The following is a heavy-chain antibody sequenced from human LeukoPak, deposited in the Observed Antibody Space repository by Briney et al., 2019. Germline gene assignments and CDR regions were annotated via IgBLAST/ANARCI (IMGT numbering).Heavy chain of an antibody. D-gene: IGHD1-26*01. CDR1: GGSMRSYNYY. J-gene: IGHJ4*02. CDR3: ASSGTVGATRSAPFDY. CDR2: ISYGGST. V-gene: IGHV4-39*07. Sequence: SETLSLTCTVSGGSMRSYNYYWGWIRQPPGKGLEWIGTISYGGSTYYNPSLKSRVTISVDTSKNQFSLKLSSVTAADTAVYYCASSGTVGATRSAPFDYWGQGTLVTVSS.